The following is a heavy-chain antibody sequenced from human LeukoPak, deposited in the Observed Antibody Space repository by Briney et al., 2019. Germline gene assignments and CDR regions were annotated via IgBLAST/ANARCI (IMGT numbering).Heavy chain of an antibody. V-gene: IGHV4-38-2*02. CDR2: IYHSGDT. D-gene: IGHD2-2*01. CDR3: ARSKAHLSTSWYGNWFDP. J-gene: IGHJ5*02. CDR1: GYSVSSGYY. Sequence: SQTLSLTCTVSGYSVSSGYYWGWIRQPPGKGLEWIASIYHSGDTYYNPSLRSRVTISLDTSKNQLSLKLSSVTAADTAVYYCARSKAHLSTSWYGNWFDPWGQGTLVTVSS.